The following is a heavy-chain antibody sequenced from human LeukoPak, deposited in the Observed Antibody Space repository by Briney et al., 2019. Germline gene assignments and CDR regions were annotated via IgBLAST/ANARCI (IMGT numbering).Heavy chain of an antibody. V-gene: IGHV3-23*01. Sequence: PGGSLRLSCAASGFTFSSYAMTWVRQAPGKGLEGVSAITNSAGGSTHYADSVKGRFTISRDNSKNTLFLQMNSLRAEDTAVYYCAKDRSLSGSYYHRNDYWGQGTLVTVSS. CDR1: GFTFSSYA. CDR2: ITNSAGGST. CDR3: AKDRSLSGSYYHRNDY. D-gene: IGHD1-26*01. J-gene: IGHJ4*02.